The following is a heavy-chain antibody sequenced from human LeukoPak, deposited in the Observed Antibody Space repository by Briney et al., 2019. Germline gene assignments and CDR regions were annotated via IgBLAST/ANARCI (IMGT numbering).Heavy chain of an antibody. CDR1: GFTFSSYA. D-gene: IGHD3-3*01. J-gene: IGHJ6*02. V-gene: IGHV3-23*01. CDR3: AKVQHYDFWGGYYTDYYYYGMDV. Sequence: GGSLRLSCAASGFTFSSYAMSWVRQAPGKGLEWVSAISGSGGSTYYADSVKGRFTISRDNSKNTLYLQMNSLRAEDTAVYYCAKVQHYDFWGGYYTDYYYYGMDVWGQGTTVTVSS. CDR2: ISGSGGST.